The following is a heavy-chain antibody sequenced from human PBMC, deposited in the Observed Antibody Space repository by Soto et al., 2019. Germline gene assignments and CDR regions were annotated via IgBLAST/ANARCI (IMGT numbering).Heavy chain of an antibody. V-gene: IGHV4-30-4*01. CDR3: ARAGGVRWFGELLSLDYYYYGMDV. J-gene: IGHJ6*02. CDR2: ISYSGST. Sequence: SETLSLTCTVSGGSISSGNYYWSWIRQPPGKGLEWIGFISYSGSTYYSASLQSRVTMSVDTSKNQFSLNLSFVTAADTAVYYCARAGGVRWFGELLSLDYYYYGMDVWGQGTTVTVSS. CDR1: GGSISSGNYY. D-gene: IGHD3-10*01.